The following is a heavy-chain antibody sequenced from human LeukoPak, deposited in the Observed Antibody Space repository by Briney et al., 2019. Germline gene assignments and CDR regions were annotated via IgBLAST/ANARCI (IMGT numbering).Heavy chain of an antibody. CDR3: ARGQVIAVAGIFDY. CDR2: IWYDGSNK. J-gene: IGHJ4*02. D-gene: IGHD6-19*01. CDR1: GFTFSSYG. Sequence: SGGSLRLSCAASGFTFSSYGMHWVRQAPGKGLEWVAVIWYDGSNKYYADSVKGRFTISRDNSKNTLYLQMNSLRAEDTAVYYCARGQVIAVAGIFDYWGQGTLVTVSS. V-gene: IGHV3-33*01.